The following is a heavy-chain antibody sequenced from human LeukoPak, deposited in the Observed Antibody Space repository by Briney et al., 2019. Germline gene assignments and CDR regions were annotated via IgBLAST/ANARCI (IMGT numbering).Heavy chain of an antibody. CDR3: ARVGAAGEFPDAFDI. V-gene: IGHV1-2*02. J-gene: IGHJ3*02. D-gene: IGHD3-16*01. CDR2: INPNSGGT. Sequence: ASVNVSCKASGYTFTGYYMHWVRQAPGQGLEWMGWINPNSGGTNYAQKFQGRVTMTRDTSISTAYMELKSLRSDDTAVYFCARVGAAGEFPDAFDIWGQGTLVTVSS. CDR1: GYTFTGYY.